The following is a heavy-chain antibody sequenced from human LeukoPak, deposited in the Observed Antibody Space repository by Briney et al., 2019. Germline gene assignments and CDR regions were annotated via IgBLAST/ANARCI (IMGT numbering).Heavy chain of an antibody. J-gene: IGHJ3*02. CDR1: GYSISSGYY. D-gene: IGHD3-10*01. CDR3: ARRGIIPPDAFDI. V-gene: IGHV4-38-2*02. Sequence: SETLSLTCTVSGYSISSGYYWGWIRQPPGKGLEWIGSVVHSGTTYYNPALKSRVTISVDTSKNQFSLKLSSVTAADTAVYYCARRGIIPPDAFDIWGQGTMVTVSS. CDR2: VVHSGTT.